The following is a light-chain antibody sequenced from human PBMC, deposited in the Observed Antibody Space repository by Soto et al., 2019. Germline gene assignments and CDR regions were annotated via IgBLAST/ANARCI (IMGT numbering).Light chain of an antibody. CDR1: QSLLHSDVKTY. Sequence: DIVMTQTPLSLSVTPGQPASISCKSSQSLLHSDVKTYLYWYLQKPGQPPQLLIYEVSNRFSGVPDRFSGSGSGTDFTLKISSLQPEDFANYYCQQSYSPRLAFGGGTRGDIK. V-gene: IGKV2D-29*01. J-gene: IGKJ4*01. CDR2: EVS. CDR3: QQSYSPRLA.